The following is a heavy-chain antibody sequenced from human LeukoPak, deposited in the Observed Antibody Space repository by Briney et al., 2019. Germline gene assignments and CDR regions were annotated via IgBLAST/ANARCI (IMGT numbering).Heavy chain of an antibody. V-gene: IGHV1-69*05. Sequence: SVKASCKASGGTFSSYAISWVRQAPGQGLEWMGRIIPIFGTANYAQKFQGRVTITTDESTSTAYMELSSLRSEDTAVYYCARDPGTYTDYYFDYWGQGTLVTVSS. CDR2: IIPIFGTA. J-gene: IGHJ4*02. D-gene: IGHD3-3*01. CDR1: GGTFSSYA. CDR3: ARDPGTYTDYYFDY.